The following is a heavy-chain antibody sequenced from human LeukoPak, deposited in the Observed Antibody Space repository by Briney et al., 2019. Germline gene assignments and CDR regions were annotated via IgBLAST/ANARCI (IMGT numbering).Heavy chain of an antibody. J-gene: IGHJ4*02. V-gene: IGHV3-9*01. Sequence: GGSLRLSCAASGFTFDDYAMHWVRQAPGKXLEWVSGISWNSGSIGYADSVKGRFTISRDNAKNSLYLQMNSLRAEDTALYYCAKDIGSVITAAFDYWGQGTLVTVSS. CDR3: AKDIGSVITAAFDY. CDR1: GFTFDDYA. CDR2: ISWNSGSI. D-gene: IGHD3-22*01.